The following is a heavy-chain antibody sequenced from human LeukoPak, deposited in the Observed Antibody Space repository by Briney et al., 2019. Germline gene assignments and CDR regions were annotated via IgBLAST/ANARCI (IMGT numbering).Heavy chain of an antibody. CDR1: GGSISSYY. CDR3: VRDSRGYSYGPNTDY. J-gene: IGHJ4*02. Sequence: ETLSLTCTVSGGSISSYYWSWIRQPPGKGLEWVANIKQDGREKYYVDSVKGRFTISRDISRNPLYLQMDSLRVEDTAMYYCVRDSRGYSYGPNTDYWGQGTLVAVSS. CDR2: IKQDGREK. V-gene: IGHV3-7*01. D-gene: IGHD5-18*01.